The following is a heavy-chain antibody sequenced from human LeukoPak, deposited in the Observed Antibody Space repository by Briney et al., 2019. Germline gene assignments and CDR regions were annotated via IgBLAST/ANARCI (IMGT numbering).Heavy chain of an antibody. D-gene: IGHD4-17*01. J-gene: IGHJ5*02. CDR2: VSDTGDRT. CDR1: GIIFSANA. CDR3: ARRPTVTTPLTA. Sequence: GGSLRLSCATSGIIFSANAMSWVRQTPGKGLEWVSTVSDTGDRTYYADSVKGRFTISRDNSKNRLSLQMNSLRAEDTALYYCARRPTVTTPLTAWGQGTLVTVSS. V-gene: IGHV3-23*01.